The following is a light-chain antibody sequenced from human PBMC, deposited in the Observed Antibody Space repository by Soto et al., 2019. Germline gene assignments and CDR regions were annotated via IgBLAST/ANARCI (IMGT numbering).Light chain of an antibody. J-gene: IGLJ2*01. CDR2: EVS. CDR3: CSYTSSSTVL. CDR1: RTDVGRYNY. V-gene: IGLV2-14*01. Sequence: HSVLTQPASGSGSPGQAITISCTGARTDVGRYNYVSWYQHHPGKAPKLMIYEVSNRPSGVSNRFSGSKSGNTASLTISGLQAEDEADYYCCSYTSSSTVLFAGGTKVTVL.